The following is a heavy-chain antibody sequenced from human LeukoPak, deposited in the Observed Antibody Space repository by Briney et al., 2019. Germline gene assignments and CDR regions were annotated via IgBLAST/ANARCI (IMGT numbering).Heavy chain of an antibody. D-gene: IGHD3-10*01. CDR2: FDPEDGET. V-gene: IGHV1-24*01. CDR1: GYTLTELS. J-gene: IGHJ6*02. Sequence: GASVKVSCKVSGYTLTELSMHWVRQAPGKGLEWMGGFDPEDGETIYAQKFQGRVTMTKDTSTDTAYMELSSLRSEDTAVYYCATGYYGSGSYFYYYYGMDVWGQGTTVTVSS. CDR3: ATGYYGSGSYFYYYYGMDV.